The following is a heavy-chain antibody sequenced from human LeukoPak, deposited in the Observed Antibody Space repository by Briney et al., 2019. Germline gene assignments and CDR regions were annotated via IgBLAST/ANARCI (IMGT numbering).Heavy chain of an antibody. V-gene: IGHV4-39*07. CDR1: GASISSTGSY. Sequence: SETLSLTCTVSGASISSTGSYWAWIRQPPGKGLDWIGTISYAGSTNYNPSLNTRVTISTGTSNNQFSLRLSSVTDADTAVYYCARVAAGLKYGADYWGQGTLGTVSS. D-gene: IGHD1-14*01. CDR2: ISYAGST. CDR3: ARVAAGLKYGADY. J-gene: IGHJ4*02.